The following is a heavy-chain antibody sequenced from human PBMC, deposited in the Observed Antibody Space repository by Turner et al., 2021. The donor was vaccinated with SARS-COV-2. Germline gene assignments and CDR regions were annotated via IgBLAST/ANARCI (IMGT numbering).Heavy chain of an antibody. CDR1: GYTFTGYY. Sequence: QVQLVQSGAEVKKPGASVKVSCKASGYTFTGYYMYWVRQAPGQGLEWMGWINPNSVGTNCAHKFQGRVTMTRDTSISTAYMELSRLRSDDTAVYYCARVSSLSYYFDYWGQGTLVTVSS. J-gene: IGHJ4*02. D-gene: IGHD6-6*01. CDR3: ARVSSLSYYFDY. V-gene: IGHV1-2*07. CDR2: INPNSVGT.